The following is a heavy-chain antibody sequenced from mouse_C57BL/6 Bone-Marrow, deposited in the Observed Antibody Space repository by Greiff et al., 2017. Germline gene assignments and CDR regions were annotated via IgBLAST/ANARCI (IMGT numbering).Heavy chain of an antibody. CDR1: GFNIKDDY. V-gene: IGHV14-4*01. CDR3: TVYYYGSSWGFAY. CDR2: IDPENGDT. Sequence: EVQLQQSGAELVRPGASVKLSCTASGFNIKDDYMHWVKQRPEQGLEWIGWIDPENGDTEYASKFQGKATITADTSSNTAYLQLSSLTSEDTAVYYCTVYYYGSSWGFAYWGQGTLVTVSA. J-gene: IGHJ3*01. D-gene: IGHD1-1*01.